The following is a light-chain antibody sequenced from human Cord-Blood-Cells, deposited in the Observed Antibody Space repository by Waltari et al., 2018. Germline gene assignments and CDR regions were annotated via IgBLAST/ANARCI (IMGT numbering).Light chain of an antibody. CDR1: QSVSSSY. CDR3: QQYGSSFLT. J-gene: IGKJ4*01. Sequence: EIVSTQSPGTLSLSPGDRATLSCRASQSVSSSYLAWYQQKPGQAPRLLIYGASSRATGIPDRFSGSGSGTDFTLTISRLEPEDFAVYYCQQYGSSFLTFGGGTKVEIK. CDR2: GAS. V-gene: IGKV3-20*01.